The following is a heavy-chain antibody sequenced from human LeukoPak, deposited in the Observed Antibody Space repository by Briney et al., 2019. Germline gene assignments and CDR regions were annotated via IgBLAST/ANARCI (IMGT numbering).Heavy chain of an antibody. D-gene: IGHD5-12*01. V-gene: IGHV3-74*01. CDR1: GFTFSSYW. Sequence: GGSLRLSCVASGFTFSSYWMHWVRQDPRKGLVWVSRISGDGRNINYADSVRGRFTISRDNAKNSLYLQMNSLRAEDTAVYYCARDYYGAYSGHASSDYYFFMDVWGKGTTVTVSS. CDR2: ISGDGRNI. CDR3: ARDYYGAYSGHASSDYYFFMDV. J-gene: IGHJ6*03.